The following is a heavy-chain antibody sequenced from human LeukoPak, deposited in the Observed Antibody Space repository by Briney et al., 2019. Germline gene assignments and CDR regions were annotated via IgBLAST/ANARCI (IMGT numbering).Heavy chain of an antibody. CDR2: ISGSGDST. CDR1: GFTFSIYN. Sequence: SGGSLRLSCAASGFTFSIYNMNWVRQAPGKGLEWVSVISGSGDSTYYADSVKGRFTISRDNSKNTLYLQMNSLRAEDTAVYYCARRDYYDSSGYRLGYWGQGTLVTVSS. J-gene: IGHJ4*02. CDR3: ARRDYYDSSGYRLGY. D-gene: IGHD3-22*01. V-gene: IGHV3-23*01.